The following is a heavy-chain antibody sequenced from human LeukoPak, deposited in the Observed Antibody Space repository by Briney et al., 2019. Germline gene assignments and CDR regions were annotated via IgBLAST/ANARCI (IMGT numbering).Heavy chain of an antibody. CDR1: GFTFSSYE. CDR3: ARNPVGATRGYFDY. V-gene: IGHV3-48*03. Sequence: PGESLRLSCAASGFTFSSYEMNWVRQAPGKGLEWVSYISSSGSTIYYADSVKGRFTISRDNAKNSLYLQMNSLRAEDTAVYYRARNPVGATRGYFDYWGQGTLVTVSS. D-gene: IGHD1-26*01. CDR2: ISSSGSTI. J-gene: IGHJ4*02.